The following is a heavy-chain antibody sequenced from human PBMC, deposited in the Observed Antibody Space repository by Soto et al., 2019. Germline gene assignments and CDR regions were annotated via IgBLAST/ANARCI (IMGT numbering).Heavy chain of an antibody. CDR2: IYYSGST. Sequence: QVQLQESGPGLVKPSQTLSLTCTVSGGSISSGGYYWSWIRQHPGKGLEWIGYIYYSGSTYYNPSLKSRFTISVDTSKNQFSLPLSSVTAADTDVYYCATTSLSTQEDYYYYYMDVWGKGTTVTVSS. D-gene: IGHD3-10*01. V-gene: IGHV4-31*03. CDR3: ATTSLSTQEDYYYYYMDV. CDR1: GGSISSGGYY. J-gene: IGHJ6*03.